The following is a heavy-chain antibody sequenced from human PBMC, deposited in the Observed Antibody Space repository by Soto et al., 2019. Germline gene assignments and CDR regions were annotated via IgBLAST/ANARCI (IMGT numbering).Heavy chain of an antibody. J-gene: IGHJ5*02. CDR3: ARAISGYVT. CDR2: INAGNGNT. Sequence: ASVKVSCKASGGTFSSYAISWVRQAPGQRLEWMGWINAGNGNTRYSQKFQGRVTLTRDTSASTAYMDLSSLRSEDTVIYYCARAISGYVTWGQGTLVTVSS. CDR1: GGTFSSYA. V-gene: IGHV1-3*01. D-gene: IGHD5-12*01.